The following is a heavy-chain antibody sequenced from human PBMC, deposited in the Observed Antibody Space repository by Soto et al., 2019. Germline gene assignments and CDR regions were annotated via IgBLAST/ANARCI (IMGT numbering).Heavy chain of an antibody. V-gene: IGHV4-31*03. CDR1: GGSISSGGYY. D-gene: IGHD4-17*01. Sequence: SETLSLTCTVSGGSISSGGYYWSWIRQHPGKGLEWIGYIYYSGSTYYNPSLKSRVTISVDTSKNQFSLKLSSVTAADTAVYYCARERSVRWDAFDIWGQGTMVTVSS. J-gene: IGHJ3*02. CDR3: ARERSVRWDAFDI. CDR2: IYYSGST.